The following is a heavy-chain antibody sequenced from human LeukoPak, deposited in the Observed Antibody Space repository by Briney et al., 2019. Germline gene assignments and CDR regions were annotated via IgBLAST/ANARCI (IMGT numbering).Heavy chain of an antibody. J-gene: IGHJ4*02. CDR1: GGSISSYY. Sequence: PSETLSLTCTVSGGSISSYYWSWIRQPPGKGLEWIGYIYYSGSTNYNPSLKSRVTISVDTSKNQFSLKLSSVTAADTAVYYCARYKSKGRTVEMGTKLLRDYFDYWGQGTLVTVSS. D-gene: IGHD5-24*01. CDR3: ARYKSKGRTVEMGTKLLRDYFDY. CDR2: IYYSGST. V-gene: IGHV4-59*12.